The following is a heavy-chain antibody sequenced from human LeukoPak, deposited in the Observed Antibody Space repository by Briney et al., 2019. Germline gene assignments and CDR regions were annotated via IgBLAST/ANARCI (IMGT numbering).Heavy chain of an antibody. CDR2: INHSGST. CDR1: GGSFSGYY. Sequence: SETLSLTCAVYGGSFSGYYWSWIRQPPGKGLEWIGEINHSGSTNYNPSLKSRVTISVDTSKNQSSLKLSSVTAADTAVYYCARGRVVYCSSTSCPRYYYYMDVWGKGTTVTVSS. J-gene: IGHJ6*03. V-gene: IGHV4-34*01. CDR3: ARGRVVYCSSTSCPRYYYYMDV. D-gene: IGHD2-2*01.